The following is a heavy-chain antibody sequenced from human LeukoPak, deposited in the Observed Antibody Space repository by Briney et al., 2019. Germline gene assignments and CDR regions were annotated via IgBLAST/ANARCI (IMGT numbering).Heavy chain of an antibody. CDR3: AKTRNAWSAYDS. V-gene: IGHV3-23*01. D-gene: IGHD2-15*01. Sequence: PGGSLRLSCAVSGFAFSSYAMSWVRQAPGKGLEWVSAISGSGASTYYADSVKGRFTISRDNSKNTLYLQMISLRADDTAVYYCAKTRNAWSAYDSWGQGTLVTVSS. CDR1: GFAFSSYA. CDR2: ISGSGAST. J-gene: IGHJ4*02.